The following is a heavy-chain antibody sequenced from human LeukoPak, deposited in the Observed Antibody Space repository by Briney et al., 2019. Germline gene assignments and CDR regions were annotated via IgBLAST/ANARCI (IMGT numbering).Heavy chain of an antibody. J-gene: IGHJ4*02. Sequence: PGGSLRLSCAASGFTFSSYWMHWVRQAPGKGLVWVSRINSDGSSTSYADSVRGRFTISRDNAKNTLYLQMNSLRAEDTAVYYCARDDRYSAFDYWGQGTLVTVSS. CDR2: INSDGSST. CDR1: GFTFSSYW. V-gene: IGHV3-74*01. CDR3: ARDDRYSAFDY. D-gene: IGHD5-18*01.